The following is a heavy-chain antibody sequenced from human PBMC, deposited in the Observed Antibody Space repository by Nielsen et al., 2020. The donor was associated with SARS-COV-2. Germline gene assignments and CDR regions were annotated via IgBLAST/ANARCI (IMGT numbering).Heavy chain of an antibody. V-gene: IGHV3-9*01. D-gene: IGHD5-12*01. Sequence: SLKISCAASGFTFDDYAMHWVWQAPGKGLEWVSGISWNSGSIGYADSVKGRFTISRDNAKNSLYLQMNSLRAEDTALYYCANFPSGYDGYWGQGTLVTVSS. CDR1: GFTFDDYA. J-gene: IGHJ4*02. CDR3: ANFPSGYDGY. CDR2: ISWNSGSI.